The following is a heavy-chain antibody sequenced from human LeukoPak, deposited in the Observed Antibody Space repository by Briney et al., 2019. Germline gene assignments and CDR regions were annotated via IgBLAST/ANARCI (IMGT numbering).Heavy chain of an antibody. Sequence: GGSPRLSCAASGFTFDDYAMHWVRQAPGKGLVWVSRINSDGINTSYADSVKGRFTISRDNARNTLNLQMNSLRAEDTAVYYCARDLGQYYDTSDNWFDPWGQGTLVTVSS. V-gene: IGHV3-74*01. CDR3: ARDLGQYYDTSDNWFDP. J-gene: IGHJ5*02. CDR2: INSDGINT. D-gene: IGHD3-22*01. CDR1: GFTFDDYA.